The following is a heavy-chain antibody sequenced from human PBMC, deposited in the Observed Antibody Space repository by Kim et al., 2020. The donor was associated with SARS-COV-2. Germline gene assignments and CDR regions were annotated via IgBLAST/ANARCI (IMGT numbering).Heavy chain of an antibody. Sequence: SETLSLTCSVSGGSLSSGAYYWSWIRQHPGKGLEWVGYIHDTGTSFYNPSLKSRVTISMDTSKNQISLKLTSVTAADTAVYFCATREAAGGLDSWGQGTPVPV. D-gene: IGHD1-26*01. CDR3: ATREAAGGLDS. V-gene: IGHV4-31*03. CDR1: GGSLSSGAYY. J-gene: IGHJ5*01. CDR2: IHDTGTS.